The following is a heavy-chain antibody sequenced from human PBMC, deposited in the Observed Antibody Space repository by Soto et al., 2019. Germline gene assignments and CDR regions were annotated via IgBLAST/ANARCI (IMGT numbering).Heavy chain of an antibody. D-gene: IGHD2-2*01. CDR3: ARECCSRTSCYDAPYYFDY. V-gene: IGHV3-48*01. CDR1: GFTFSSYS. CDR2: ISSSSSTI. Sequence: GGSLRLSCAASGFTFSSYSMNWVRQAPGKGLEWVSYISSSSSTIYYADSVKGRFTISRDNAKNSLYLQMNSLRAEDTAVYYCARECCSRTSCYDAPYYFDYWGQGTLVTVSS. J-gene: IGHJ4*02.